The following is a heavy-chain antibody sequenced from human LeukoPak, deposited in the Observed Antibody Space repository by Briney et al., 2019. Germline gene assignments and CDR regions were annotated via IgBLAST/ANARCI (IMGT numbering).Heavy chain of an antibody. V-gene: IGHV1-2*02. CDR2: INPNSGGT. Sequence: ASVKVSCKASGYTFTGYYMHWVRQAPGQGLEWMGWINPNSGGTNYAQKFQGRVTMTRDTSISTAYMELSSLRSEDTAVYYCATKDPVVDFWSGPAEAFDIWGQGTMVTVSS. CDR3: ATKDPVVDFWSGPAEAFDI. CDR1: GYTFTGYY. J-gene: IGHJ3*02. D-gene: IGHD3-3*01.